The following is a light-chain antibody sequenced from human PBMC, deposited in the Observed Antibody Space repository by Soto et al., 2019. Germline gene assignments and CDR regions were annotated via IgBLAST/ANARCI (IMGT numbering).Light chain of an antibody. V-gene: IGKV3-20*01. CDR2: GTS. Sequence: EIVLTQSPGTLSLSPGERATLSCRASQSVSSSYLAWYQQKPGQAPRLLIYGTSSRATAIPDRFSGSGSGTDFTLTISRLEAEDFAVYYCQQYGSSSLTFGQGTKVEIK. J-gene: IGKJ1*01. CDR1: QSVSSSY. CDR3: QQYGSSSLT.